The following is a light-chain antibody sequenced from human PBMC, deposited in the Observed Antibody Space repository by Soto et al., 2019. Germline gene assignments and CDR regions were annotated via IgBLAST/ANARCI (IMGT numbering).Light chain of an antibody. CDR3: SSHAGGSTFSYV. CDR1: SSDVGSYNF. CDR2: EVS. Sequence: QSALTQPASVSGSPGLSITISCTGTSSDVGSYNFVSWYQQHPGKAPKLMIYEVSMRPSGISNRFSGSKSGNTASLTISGLQAEDEADYYCSSHAGGSTFSYVFGTGTKLTVL. V-gene: IGLV2-23*02. J-gene: IGLJ1*01.